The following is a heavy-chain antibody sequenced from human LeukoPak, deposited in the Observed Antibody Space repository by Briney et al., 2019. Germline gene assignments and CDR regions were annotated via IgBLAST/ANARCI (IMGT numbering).Heavy chain of an antibody. Sequence: GGSLRLSCAASGFTFGDYAMHWVRQAPGKGLEWVSGISWNSGSIGYADSVKGRFTISRDNAKNSLYLQMNSLRAEDTALYYCAKEPARLRGGFDPWGQGTLVTVSS. J-gene: IGHJ5*02. V-gene: IGHV3-9*01. CDR3: AKEPARLRGGFDP. CDR1: GFTFGDYA. D-gene: IGHD3-10*01. CDR2: ISWNSGSI.